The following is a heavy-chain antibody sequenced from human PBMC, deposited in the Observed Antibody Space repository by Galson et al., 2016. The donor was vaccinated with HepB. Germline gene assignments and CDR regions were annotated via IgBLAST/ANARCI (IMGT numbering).Heavy chain of an antibody. V-gene: IGHV3-9*01. J-gene: IGHJ1*01. CDR2: INWNSGSI. D-gene: IGHD3/OR15-3a*01. CDR3: TKDSWTAAKYFHH. Sequence: SPRLSCAASGFTFDEYAMHWVRQAPGKGLEWVSGINWNSGSITYADSVKGRFTISRDNAKNSLYLQMNSLRPEDTALYYCTKDSWTAAKYFHHWGQGTLVTVSS. CDR1: GFTFDEYA.